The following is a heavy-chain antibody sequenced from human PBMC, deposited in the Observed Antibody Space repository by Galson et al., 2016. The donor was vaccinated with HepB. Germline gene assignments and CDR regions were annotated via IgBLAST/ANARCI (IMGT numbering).Heavy chain of an antibody. CDR1: GFPFDNYA. Sequence: SLRLSCATSGFPFDNYAMSWVRQAPGQGLEWVANIDDNSTDKYYVDSVKGRFTISRDDAKNSLYLQLDSLRVEDTAVYYCAKAHERGNLGLVLVSTLNSWGQGTLVTVSS. CDR2: IDDNSTDK. D-gene: IGHD2-15*01. V-gene: IGHV3-7*03. CDR3: AKAHERGNLGLVLVSTLNS. J-gene: IGHJ4*02.